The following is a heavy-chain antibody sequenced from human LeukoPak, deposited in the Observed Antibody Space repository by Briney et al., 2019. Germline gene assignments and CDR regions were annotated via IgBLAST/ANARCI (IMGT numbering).Heavy chain of an antibody. V-gene: IGHV3-23*01. CDR1: GFTFSSYS. D-gene: IGHD6-19*01. Sequence: PGGSLRLSCAASGFTFSSYSMNWVRQAPGKGLEWVSATSSSDAGTYYADSVKGRFTISRDNSKNTLYLQMNSLRAEDTAVYYCAKKQQWLVLSGAFDIWGQGTMVTVSS. J-gene: IGHJ3*02. CDR2: TSSSDAGT. CDR3: AKKQQWLVLSGAFDI.